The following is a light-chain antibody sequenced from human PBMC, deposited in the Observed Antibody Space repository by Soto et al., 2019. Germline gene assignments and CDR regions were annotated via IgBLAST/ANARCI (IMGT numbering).Light chain of an antibody. Sequence: EIVLTQSPATLSVSQGERATLSCRASQSIGNHLAWYQQKPGQAPRLLIYGASTRATGIPARFSGSGSGTEFTLTISSLQSEDFAVYYCQQYNNWPPITFGQGTRLEIK. CDR3: QQYNNWPPIT. J-gene: IGKJ5*01. CDR1: QSIGNH. V-gene: IGKV3-15*01. CDR2: GAS.